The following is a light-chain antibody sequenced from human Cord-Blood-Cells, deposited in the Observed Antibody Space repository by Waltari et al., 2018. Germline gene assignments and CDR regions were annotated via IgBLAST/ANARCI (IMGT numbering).Light chain of an antibody. CDR1: SSNIGAGYD. CDR3: QSYDSSLSVV. V-gene: IGLV1-40*01. CDR2: GNS. J-gene: IGLJ2*01. Sequence: QSVLTQPPSVSGAPGQRVTISCTGSSSNIGAGYDVHWYQQLPGTAPKLLIYGNSNRPSGVPDRFSGAKSVTSASLAITGLQAEDEAGYYCQSYDSSLSVVFGGGTKLTVL.